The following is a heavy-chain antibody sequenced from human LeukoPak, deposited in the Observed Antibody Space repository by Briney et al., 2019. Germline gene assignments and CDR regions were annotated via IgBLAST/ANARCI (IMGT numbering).Heavy chain of an antibody. CDR3: TRDSQGSGTYSTDQ. D-gene: IGHD3-10*01. CDR2: MNQDGSRK. CDR1: GFTFSSSW. Sequence: GGSLRLSCVASGFTFSSSWVSRVRQGPGKGPEWVANMNQDGSRKYYVDSVKGRFTISRDNAKNSLFLQMNGLRDEDTAVYYCTRDSQGSGTYSTDQWGQGTLVTVSS. J-gene: IGHJ4*02. V-gene: IGHV3-7*01.